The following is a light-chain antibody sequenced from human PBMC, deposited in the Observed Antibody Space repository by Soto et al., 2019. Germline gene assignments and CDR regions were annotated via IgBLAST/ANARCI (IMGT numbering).Light chain of an antibody. Sequence: IQRTQSPASLSASVGDRFTVTGRASQGIRNDLGWYQQKPGKAPKLLIYAASSLQSGVPSRFSGSGSGTDFTLTISSLQPEDFATYYCLQDYNYPRTFGGGTKVDIK. V-gene: IGKV1-6*01. J-gene: IGKJ4*01. CDR2: AAS. CDR1: QGIRND. CDR3: LQDYNYPRT.